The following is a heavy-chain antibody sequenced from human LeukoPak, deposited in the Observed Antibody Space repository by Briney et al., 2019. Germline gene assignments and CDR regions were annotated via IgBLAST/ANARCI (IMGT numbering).Heavy chain of an antibody. CDR2: INHSGST. Sequence: PGGSLRLSCAASGFTFSSYWMSWIRQPPGKGLEWIGEINHSGSTNYNPSLNSRVTISVDTSKNQFSLKLSSVTAADTAVYYCARGAVVADYWGQGTLVTVSS. V-gene: IGHV4-34*01. CDR3: ARGAVVADY. J-gene: IGHJ4*02. D-gene: IGHD6-19*01. CDR1: GFTFSSYW.